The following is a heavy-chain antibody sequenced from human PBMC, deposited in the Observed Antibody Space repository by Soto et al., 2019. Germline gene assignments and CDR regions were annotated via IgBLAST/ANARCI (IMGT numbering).Heavy chain of an antibody. J-gene: IGHJ4*02. V-gene: IGHV4-28*01. Sequence: QVQLQESGPGLVKPSDTLSLTCAVSGYSISSSDWWGWIRQPPGKGLEWIGYIYYSGNTYYNPSLKSRLTMSVDTSKNQFSLQLSSVTAVDTAVYYCARSLGDEYYFDYWGQGTLVTVSS. CDR3: ARSLGDEYYFDY. CDR1: GYSISSSDW. CDR2: IYYSGNT. D-gene: IGHD4-17*01.